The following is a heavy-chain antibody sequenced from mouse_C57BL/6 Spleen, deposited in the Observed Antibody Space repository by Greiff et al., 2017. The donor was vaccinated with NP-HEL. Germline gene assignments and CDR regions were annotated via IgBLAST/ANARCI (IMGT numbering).Heavy chain of an antibody. Sequence: QVQLQQPGAELVKPGASVKLSCKASGYTFTSYWMQWVKQRPGQGLEWIGEIDPSDSYTNYNQKFKGKATLTVDTSSSTAYMQLSSLTTSDSAVYYCASYYSNYVSFDYWGQGTTLTVSS. V-gene: IGHV1-50*01. CDR3: ASYYSNYVSFDY. D-gene: IGHD2-5*01. CDR1: GYTFTSYW. CDR2: IDPSDSYT. J-gene: IGHJ2*01.